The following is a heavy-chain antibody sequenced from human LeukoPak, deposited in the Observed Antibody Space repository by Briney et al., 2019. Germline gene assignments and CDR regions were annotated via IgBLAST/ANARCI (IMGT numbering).Heavy chain of an antibody. J-gene: IGHJ4*02. D-gene: IGHD6-13*01. V-gene: IGHV3-21*01. CDR1: GFSFSSYA. Sequence: GGSLRLSCAASGFSFSSYAMSWGRQAPGKGLEWVSSISSSSSYIYYADSVKGRFTISRDNAKNSLYLQMNSLRAEDTAVYYCARVRGYSYESVMGIAAAGPLDYWGQGTLVTVSS. CDR3: ARVRGYSYESVMGIAAAGPLDY. CDR2: ISSSSSYI.